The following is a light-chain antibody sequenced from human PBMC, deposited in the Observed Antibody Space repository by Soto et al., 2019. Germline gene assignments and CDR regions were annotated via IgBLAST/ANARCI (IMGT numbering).Light chain of an antibody. Sequence: QSALTQPASVSGSPGQSITISCTGTSSDVGGYNSVSWYQQHPGKAPKLMIDEVSNRPSGVSNRFSGSKSGNTASLTISGLQAEDEADYYCSSYTTSSTLLYVFGTGTKLTVL. CDR2: EVS. CDR1: SSDVGGYNS. V-gene: IGLV2-14*01. J-gene: IGLJ1*01. CDR3: SSYTTSSTLLYV.